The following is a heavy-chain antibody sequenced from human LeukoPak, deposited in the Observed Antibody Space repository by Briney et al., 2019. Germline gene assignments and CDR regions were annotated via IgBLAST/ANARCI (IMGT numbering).Heavy chain of an antibody. CDR2: IYYSGST. D-gene: IGHD6-13*01. J-gene: IGHJ6*02. CDR3: VRRSSSRHNYYYGMDV. Sequence: PSETLSLTCTVSGGSVSSSSCYWGWIRQPPGKGLEWIGSIYYSGSTYYNPSLKSRVTISVDTSKNQFSLKLSSVTAADTAVFYCVRRSSSRHNYYYGMDVWGQGTTVTVSS. CDR1: GGSVSSSSCY. V-gene: IGHV4-39*01.